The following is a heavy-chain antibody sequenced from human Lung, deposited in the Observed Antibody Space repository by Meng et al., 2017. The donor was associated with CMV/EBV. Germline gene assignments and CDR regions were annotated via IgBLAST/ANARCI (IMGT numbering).Heavy chain of an antibody. CDR3: ARVPRSRYYYYGMDV. Sequence: GESLKISCAASGFTFSTYWMHWVRQTPGTGLEWVSSISSSSSYIYYADSVKGRFTISRDNAKNSLYLQMNSLRAEDTAVYYCARVPRSRYYYYGMDVWGQGNXVNGAS. V-gene: IGHV3-21*01. D-gene: IGHD3-10*01. J-gene: IGHJ6*02. CDR1: GFTFSTYW. CDR2: ISSSSSYI.